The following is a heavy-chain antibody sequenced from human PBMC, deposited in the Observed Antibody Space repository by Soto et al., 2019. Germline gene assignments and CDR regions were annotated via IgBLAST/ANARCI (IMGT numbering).Heavy chain of an antibody. V-gene: IGHV3-43*01. CDR2: ISWDGGST. CDR1: GFTFDDYT. J-gene: IGHJ6*02. CDR3: AKDVFGSGNYYYYGMDV. D-gene: IGHD2-15*01. Sequence: HPGGSLRLSCAASGFTFDDYTMHWVRQAPGKGLEWVSLISWDGGSTYYADSVKGRFTISRDNSKNSLYLQMNSLRTEDTALYYCAKDVFGSGNYYYYGMDVWGQGTTVTVSS.